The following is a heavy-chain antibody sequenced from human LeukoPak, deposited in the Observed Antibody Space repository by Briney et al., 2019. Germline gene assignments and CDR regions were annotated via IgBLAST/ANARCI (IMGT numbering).Heavy chain of an antibody. V-gene: IGHV3-30*03. CDR1: KFTFSSYG. J-gene: IGHJ5*02. CDR2: ISYDGSNK. Sequence: GGSLRLSCAASKFTFSSYGMHWVRQAPGKGLEWVAVISYDGSNKYYADSVKGRFTVSRDNSKNTLYLQMNSLRVEDTAVYYCARGGYNWDTDAGWFDPWGLGTLVTVSS. D-gene: IGHD1/OR15-1a*01. CDR3: ARGGYNWDTDAGWFDP.